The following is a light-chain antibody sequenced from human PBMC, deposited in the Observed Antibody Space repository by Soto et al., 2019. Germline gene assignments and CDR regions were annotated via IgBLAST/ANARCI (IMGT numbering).Light chain of an antibody. V-gene: IGKV3-20*01. J-gene: IGKJ4*02. CDR3: QEYGSAPGT. CDR2: GAS. Sequence: EIVLTQSPATLSLSPGERATLSCRASQSVSSVLAWYQHKPGQAPRLLIYGASTRATGIPARFSGSGSGTEFTLTISRLESEDFAVYYCQEYGSAPGTFGEGTKVDI. CDR1: QSVSSV.